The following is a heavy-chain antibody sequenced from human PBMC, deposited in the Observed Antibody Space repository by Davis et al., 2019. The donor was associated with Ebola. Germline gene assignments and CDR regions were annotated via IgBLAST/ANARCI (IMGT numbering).Heavy chain of an antibody. V-gene: IGHV1-69*10. Sequence: SVKVSCKASGGTFSSYAISWVRQAPGQGLEWMGGIIPILGIANYAQKFQGRVTITADESTSTAYMELSSLRSEDTAVYYCAREAGGAFDIWGQGTMVTVSS. CDR2: IIPILGIA. CDR3: AREAGGAFDI. J-gene: IGHJ3*02. CDR1: GGTFSSYA. D-gene: IGHD3-16*01.